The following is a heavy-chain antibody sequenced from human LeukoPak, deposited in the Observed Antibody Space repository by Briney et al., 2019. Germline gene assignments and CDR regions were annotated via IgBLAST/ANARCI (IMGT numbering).Heavy chain of an antibody. CDR3: GRVGGGGNWNDIKAGYYYYYMDV. D-gene: IGHD1-1*01. J-gene: IGHJ6*03. Sequence: SVKVSCKASGGTFSSYAISWVRQAPGQGLEWMGGIIPIFGTANYAQKFQGRVTITTDESTSTAYMELSSLRSEDTAVYYCGRVGGGGNWNDIKAGYYYYYMDVWGKGPRSPSP. CDR1: GGTFSSYA. CDR2: IIPIFGTA. V-gene: IGHV1-69*05.